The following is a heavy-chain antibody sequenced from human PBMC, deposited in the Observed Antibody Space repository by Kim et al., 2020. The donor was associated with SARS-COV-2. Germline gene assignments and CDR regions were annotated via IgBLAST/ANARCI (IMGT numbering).Heavy chain of an antibody. Sequence: ASVKVSCKASGYTFTSYGINWVRQAPGHGLEWMGWISTYNGNTNYAQNLQCRVTMTTDTSTSTAYMELRSLTSDDTAVYYCATAMGPGYPPHYWGQGTLVTVSS. J-gene: IGHJ4*02. CDR2: ISTYNGNT. D-gene: IGHD3-9*01. CDR1: GYTFTSYG. CDR3: ATAMGPGYPPHY. V-gene: IGHV1-18*01.